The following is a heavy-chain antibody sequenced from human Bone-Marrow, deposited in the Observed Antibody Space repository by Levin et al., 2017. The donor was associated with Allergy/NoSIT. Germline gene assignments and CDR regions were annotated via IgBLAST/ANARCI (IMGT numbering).Heavy chain of an antibody. V-gene: IGHV3-30*18. J-gene: IGHJ4*02. CDR1: GFAFSTYH. CDR2: ISYDGRNK. Sequence: GESLKISCAASGFAFSTYHMQWVRQSPGKGLEWVAFISYDGRNKYYADSVKGRFTISRDRSRNTLFLQMNSLRVEDTAVYYCAKVFADYFDYWGQGTLVTVSS. CDR3: AKVFADYFDY.